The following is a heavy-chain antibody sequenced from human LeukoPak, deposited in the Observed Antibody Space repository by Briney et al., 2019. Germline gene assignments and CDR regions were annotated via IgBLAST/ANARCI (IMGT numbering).Heavy chain of an antibody. D-gene: IGHD3-22*01. V-gene: IGHV3-21*04. CDR1: EFTFSSYT. CDR3: TRHGMRSSGSPTFDI. CDR2: ISSSSYYI. Sequence: PGGSLRLSCAASEFTFSSYTMNWLRQAPGKGLEWVSSISSSSYYIYYADSVKGRFTISRDNAKNSLYLQMNSLKTEDTAVYYCTRHGMRSSGSPTFDIWGQGTMVTVSS. J-gene: IGHJ3*02.